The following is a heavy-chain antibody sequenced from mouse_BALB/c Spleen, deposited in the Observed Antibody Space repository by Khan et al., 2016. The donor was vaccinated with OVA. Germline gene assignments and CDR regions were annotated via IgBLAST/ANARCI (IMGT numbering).Heavy chain of an antibody. Sequence: EVQLQESGAELVKPGASVKLSCTASGFNIKDTYIHWVKQRPEQGLEWIGRIDPANGNTKYDPKFQGKATKTADTSSNTAYLQLSSLTSEDTAVYYCVRSYWDVFAYWDQGTLVTVSA. V-gene: IGHV14-3*02. CDR1: GFNIKDTY. CDR3: VRSYWDVFAY. CDR2: IDPANGNT. J-gene: IGHJ3*01. D-gene: IGHD4-1*01.